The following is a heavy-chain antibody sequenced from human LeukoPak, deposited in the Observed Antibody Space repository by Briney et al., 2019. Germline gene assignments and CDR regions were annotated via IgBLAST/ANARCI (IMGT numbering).Heavy chain of an antibody. V-gene: IGHV3-21*01. D-gene: IGHD4-23*01. Sequence: PGGSLRLSCAASGFTFSSYSMNWVRQAPGKGLEWVSSISSSSSYIYYADSVKGRFTISRDNAKNSLYLQMNSLRAEDTAVYYCARGKAVTTVVTPFDYWGQGTLVTVSS. CDR1: GFTFSSYS. CDR3: ARGKAVTTVVTPFDY. CDR2: ISSSSSYI. J-gene: IGHJ4*02.